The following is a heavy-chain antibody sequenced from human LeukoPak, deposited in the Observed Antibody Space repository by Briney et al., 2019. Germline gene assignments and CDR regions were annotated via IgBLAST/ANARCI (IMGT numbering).Heavy chain of an antibody. V-gene: IGHV3-64*01. Sequence: PGGSLRLSCAASGFTSGSYTMHWVRQGPGKGLEYVSGISSSGGSTYYANSVKGRFTISRDNSKNTLYLQMGSLRAEDMAVYYCARGDHSNAYRRYYYMDVWGKGTTVTVSS. CDR1: GFTSGSYT. CDR3: ARGDHSNAYRRYYYMDV. J-gene: IGHJ6*03. CDR2: ISSSGGST. D-gene: IGHD4-11*01.